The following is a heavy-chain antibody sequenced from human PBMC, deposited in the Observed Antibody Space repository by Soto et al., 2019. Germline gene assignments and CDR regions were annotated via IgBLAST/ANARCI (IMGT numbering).Heavy chain of an antibody. Sequence: GGSLRLSCAASGFTFSSYAMNWVRQAPGKGLEWVSAISSSGDSTYYADSVKGRFAISRDNSKNTLYLQMNTLGAEDTAVYYCAMRYSWNSRHIDGIDVWGQGTMVTVSS. CDR2: ISSSGDST. J-gene: IGHJ6*02. CDR3: AMRYSWNSRHIDGIDV. CDR1: GFTFSSYA. V-gene: IGHV3-23*01. D-gene: IGHD1-7*01.